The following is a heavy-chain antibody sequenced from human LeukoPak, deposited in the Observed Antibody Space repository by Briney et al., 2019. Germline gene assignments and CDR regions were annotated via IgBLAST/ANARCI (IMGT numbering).Heavy chain of an antibody. CDR2: ISGSGGST. CDR1: GFTFSSYA. CDR3: AKGGLHIVVVPAAIDY. V-gene: IGHV3-23*01. Sequence: PGGSLRLSCAASGFTFSSYAMSWVRQAPGKGLEWVSAISGSGGSTYYADSVKGRFTISRDNSKNTLYLQMNSLRAEDTAVYYCAKGGLHIVVVPAAIDYWGQGTLVTVSS. D-gene: IGHD2-2*01. J-gene: IGHJ4*02.